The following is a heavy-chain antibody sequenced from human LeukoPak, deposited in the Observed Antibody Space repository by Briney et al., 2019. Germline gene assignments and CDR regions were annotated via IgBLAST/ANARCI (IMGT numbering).Heavy chain of an antibody. CDR1: GFTFSGSA. D-gene: IGHD3-10*01. V-gene: IGHV3-73*01. CDR2: IRSKANSYAT. CDR3: TSGLAVYYYGSGSYS. Sequence: PGGSLRLSCAASGFTFSGSAMHWVRQASGKGLEWVGRIRSKANSYATAYAASVKGRFTISRDGSKNTAYLQMNSLKTEDTAVYYCTSGLAVYYYGSGSYSWGQGTLVTVSS. J-gene: IGHJ4*02.